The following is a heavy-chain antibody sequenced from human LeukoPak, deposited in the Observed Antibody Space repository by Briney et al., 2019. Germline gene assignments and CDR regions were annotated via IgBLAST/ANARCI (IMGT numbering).Heavy chain of an antibody. Sequence: GGSLRLSCAASGSTFSNAWMSWVRQAPGKGLEWVGRIKSKTDGGTTDYAAPVKGRFTISRDDSKSTPYLQMNSLKTEDTAVYYCTTHYGSGSYRAWGQGTLVTVSS. CDR2: IKSKTDGGTT. CDR3: TTHYGSGSYRA. J-gene: IGHJ5*02. D-gene: IGHD3-10*01. CDR1: GSTFSNAW. V-gene: IGHV3-15*01.